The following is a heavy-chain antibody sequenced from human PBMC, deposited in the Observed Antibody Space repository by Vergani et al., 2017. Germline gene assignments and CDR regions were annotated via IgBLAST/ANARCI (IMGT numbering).Heavy chain of an antibody. CDR1: GFTFSSYA. CDR2: ISYDGSNK. J-gene: IGHJ4*02. D-gene: IGHD6-6*01. V-gene: IGHV3-30-3*01. CDR3: ASPLVEQLAPFDY. Sequence: QVQLVESGGGVVQPGRSLRLSCAASGFTFSSYAMHWVRQAPGKGLEWVAVISYDGSNKYYADSVKGRFTISRDNSKNTLYLQMNSLRAEDTAVYYCASPLVEQLAPFDYWGQGTLVTVSS.